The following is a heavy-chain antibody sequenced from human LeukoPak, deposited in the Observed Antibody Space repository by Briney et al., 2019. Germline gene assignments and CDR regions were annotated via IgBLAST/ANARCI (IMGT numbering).Heavy chain of an antibody. CDR1: GFTFSSYG. D-gene: IGHD4-23*01. J-gene: IGHJ4*02. Sequence: TGGSLRLSCAASGFTFSSYGMSWVRQAPGKGLEWVSAFSDGGRSTYYADSVKGRFTISRDNSKNTLYLQMNSLRAEDTAVYYCAKRSAYGGNWNYFDYWGQGTLVTVFS. V-gene: IGHV3-23*01. CDR3: AKRSAYGGNWNYFDY. CDR2: FSDGGRST.